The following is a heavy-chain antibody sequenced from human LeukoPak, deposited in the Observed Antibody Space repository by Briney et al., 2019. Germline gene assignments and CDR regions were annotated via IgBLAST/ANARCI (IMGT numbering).Heavy chain of an antibody. V-gene: IGHV4-38-2*01. D-gene: IGHD5-12*01. CDR1: GYSISRGYY. CDR2: IYHSGST. CDR3: ARTVDTVATADAFDI. J-gene: IGHJ3*02. Sequence: VKPSETLSLTCAVSGYSISRGYYWGWIRQPPGKGLEWIGTIYHSGSTYYNPSLKSRVTISIDTSKNQFSLKLSSVSAADTAVYYCARTVDTVATADAFDIWGQGTMVTVSS.